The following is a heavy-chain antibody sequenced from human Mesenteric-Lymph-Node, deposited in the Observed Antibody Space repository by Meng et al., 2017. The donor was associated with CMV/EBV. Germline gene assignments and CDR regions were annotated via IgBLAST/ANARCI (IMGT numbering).Heavy chain of an antibody. CDR2: ISNRGEST. Sequence: ESLKISCAASGFTFSHYVMTWVRQAPLRGLEWVSDISNRGESTNYADSVKGRFTISRDNSKNTLYLQMNSLRAEDTAVYYCERGYCSSTRCYSVYWGQGTLVTVSS. CDR1: GFTFSHYV. CDR3: ERGYCSSTRCYSVY. D-gene: IGHD2-2*01. V-gene: IGHV3-23*01. J-gene: IGHJ4*02.